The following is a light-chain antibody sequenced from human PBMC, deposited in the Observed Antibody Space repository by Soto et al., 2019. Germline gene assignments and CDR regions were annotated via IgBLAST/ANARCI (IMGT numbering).Light chain of an antibody. V-gene: IGKV3-15*01. CDR1: QSVDSN. Sequence: EVVMTQSPATLSVSPGERATLSCRASQSVDSNLVWYQQKPGQAPRLLIYGASTRATGIPGRFSGSGFGTECTLAISSLQSEDFAVYYCQQYKHWPRTFGQGTKVEI. CDR2: GAS. CDR3: QQYKHWPRT. J-gene: IGKJ1*01.